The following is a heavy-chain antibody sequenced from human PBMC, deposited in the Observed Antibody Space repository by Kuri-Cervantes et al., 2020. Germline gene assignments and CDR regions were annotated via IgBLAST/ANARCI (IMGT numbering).Heavy chain of an antibody. D-gene: IGHD6-13*01. J-gene: IGHJ4*02. Sequence: GSLRLSCTVSGGSISSYYWSWIRQPAGKGLEWIGRIYNSGSTNYNPSLRSRVTMSVDTSNNQFSLRLPSVTAADTAVYYCASFGAAAGFDYWGQGTRVTVSS. CDR2: IYNSGST. CDR1: GGSISSYY. V-gene: IGHV4-4*07. CDR3: ASFGAAAGFDY.